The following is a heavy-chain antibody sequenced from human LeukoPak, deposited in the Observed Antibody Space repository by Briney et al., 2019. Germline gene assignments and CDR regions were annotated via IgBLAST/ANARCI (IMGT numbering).Heavy chain of an antibody. CDR2: TYYRSKWHN. V-gene: IGHV6-1*01. CDR3: TRGGGAIAT. J-gene: IGHJ5*02. Sequence: SQTLSLTCAISGDSLSSNSAGWNWIRQSPSRGLEWLGRTYYRSKWHNDYAVSVKSRITFNPDTSKNQFSLQLSSVTPEDTAVYYCTRGGGAIATWGQGTLVTVSS. CDR1: GDSLSSNSAG. D-gene: IGHD3-16*01.